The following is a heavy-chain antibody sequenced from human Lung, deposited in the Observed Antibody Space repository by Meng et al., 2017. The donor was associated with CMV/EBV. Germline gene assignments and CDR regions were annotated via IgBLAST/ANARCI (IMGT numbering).Heavy chain of an antibody. V-gene: IGHV1-2*06. CDR3: ARFGEVIDY. Sequence: QVQLVQSGAEVKKLGASVKVSCQTSGHTFTGYYTHWVRQAPGQRLEWIGRINPKSGATDYAQKFQGRVTLTRDTSINTAYMELNRLTSDDTAVYYCARFGEVIDYWGQGTLVTVSS. CDR1: GHTFTGYY. CDR2: INPKSGAT. D-gene: IGHD3-10*01. J-gene: IGHJ4*02.